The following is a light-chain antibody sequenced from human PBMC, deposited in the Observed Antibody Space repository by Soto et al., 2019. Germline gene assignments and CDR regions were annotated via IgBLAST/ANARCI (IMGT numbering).Light chain of an antibody. Sequence: DIVMTQSPDSLAVSLGERATINCRSSQSVLYSSNNRNYLAWYQQKPGQPPKLLIYWASTRESGVPDRFSGSGSGTDFTLTISGLQAGDVAVYYCQQYYSTPVTFGQGTKLEIK. J-gene: IGKJ2*01. V-gene: IGKV4-1*01. CDR3: QQYYSTPVT. CDR2: WAS. CDR1: QSVLYSSNNRNY.